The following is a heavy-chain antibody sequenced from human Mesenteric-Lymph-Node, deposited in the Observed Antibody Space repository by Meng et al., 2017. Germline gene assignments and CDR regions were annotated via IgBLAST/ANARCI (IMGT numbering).Heavy chain of an antibody. CDR3: ARALGYCSGGSCYPRFDY. CDR1: GYSISSGYY. D-gene: IGHD2-15*01. Sequence: SETLSLTCTVSGYSISSGYYWGWIRQPPGKGLEWIGSIYHSGSTNYNPSLKSRVTISVDTSKNQFSLKLSSVTAADTAVYYCARALGYCSGGSCYPRFDYWGQGTLVTVSS. V-gene: IGHV4-38-2*02. CDR2: IYHSGST. J-gene: IGHJ4*02.